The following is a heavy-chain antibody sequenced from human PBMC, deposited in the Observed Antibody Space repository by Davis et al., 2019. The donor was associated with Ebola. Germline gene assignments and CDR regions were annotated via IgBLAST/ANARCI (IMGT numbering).Heavy chain of an antibody. CDR3: ARHRYSTSANDAFDV. CDR2: IYLSGSYI. V-gene: IGHV5-10-1*01. D-gene: IGHD5-12*01. Sequence: GESLKISCKGSGYNINNYWITWVRQMPGKGLEWMGRIYLSGSYINYSQSFQGHITISADRSISTAYLQWSSLKASDSAIYYCARHRYSTSANDAFDVWGQGTLVTVSP. CDR1: GYNINNYW. J-gene: IGHJ3*01.